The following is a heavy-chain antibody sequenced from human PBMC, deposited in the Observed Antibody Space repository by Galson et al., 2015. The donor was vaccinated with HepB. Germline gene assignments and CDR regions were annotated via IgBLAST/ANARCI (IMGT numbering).Heavy chain of an antibody. J-gene: IGHJ6*03. CDR2: IRSKANSYAT. Sequence: SLRLSCAASGFTFSGSAMHWVRQASGKGLEWVGRIRSKANSYATAYAASVKGRFTISRDDSKNTAYLQMNSLKTEDTAVYYCTTVIAVAETGYYYYYMDVWGKGTTVTVSS. V-gene: IGHV3-73*01. CDR1: GFTFSGSA. D-gene: IGHD6-19*01. CDR3: TTVIAVAETGYYYYYMDV.